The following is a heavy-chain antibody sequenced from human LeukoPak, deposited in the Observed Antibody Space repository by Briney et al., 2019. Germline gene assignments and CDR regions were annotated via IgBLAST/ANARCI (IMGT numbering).Heavy chain of an antibody. CDR2: IWYDGSNK. CDR3: ARDNVGATGFDY. V-gene: IGHV3-33*01. D-gene: IGHD1-26*01. Sequence: PGRSLRLSCAASGFTFSSYGMHWVRQASGKGLEWVAVIWYDGSNKYYADSVKGRFTISRDNSKNTLYLQMNSLRAEDTAVYYCARDNVGATGFDYWGQGTLVTVSS. CDR1: GFTFSSYG. J-gene: IGHJ4*02.